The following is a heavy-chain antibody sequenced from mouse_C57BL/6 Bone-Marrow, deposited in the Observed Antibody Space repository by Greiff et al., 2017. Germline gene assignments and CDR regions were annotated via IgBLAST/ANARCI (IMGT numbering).Heavy chain of an antibody. J-gene: IGHJ3*01. CDR3: AIVKSYYYGSSYWFAY. D-gene: IGHD1-1*01. CDR2: LYPGSGST. Sequence: VKLQEPGAELVKPGASVKMSCKASGYTFPSYWITWVKQRPGQGLAWIGDLYPGSGSTNYNEKFKSKAPLPVDTSSSTAYMQLSSLTSEDSAVYYCAIVKSYYYGSSYWFAYWGQGTLVTVSA. CDR1: GYTFPSYW. V-gene: IGHV1-55*01.